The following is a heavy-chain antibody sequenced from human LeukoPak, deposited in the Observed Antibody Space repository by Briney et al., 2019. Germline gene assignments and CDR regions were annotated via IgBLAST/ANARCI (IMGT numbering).Heavy chain of an antibody. V-gene: IGHV4-34*01. J-gene: IGHJ4*02. CDR1: GGSFSGYY. CDR3: ARHPVGSSWYGLFDY. CDR2: INHSGST. D-gene: IGHD6-13*01. Sequence: PSETLSLTCAVYGGSFSGYYWSWIRQPPGKGPEWIGEINHSGSTNYNPSLKSRVTISVDTSKNQFSLKLSSVSAADTAVYYCARHPVGSSWYGLFDYWGQGTLVTVSS.